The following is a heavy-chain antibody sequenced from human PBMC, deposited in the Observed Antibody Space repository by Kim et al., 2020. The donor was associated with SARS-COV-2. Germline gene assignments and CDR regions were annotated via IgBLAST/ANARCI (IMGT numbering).Heavy chain of an antibody. CDR1: GYTFTSYA. J-gene: IGHJ6*02. V-gene: IGHV7-4-1*02. Sequence: ASVKVSCKASGYTFTSYAMNWVRQAPGQGLEWMGRINTNTGNPTYAQGFTGRFVFSLDTSVSTAYLQISSLKAEDTAVYYCARDLHRSSWPSYYYYGMDVWGQGTTVTVSS. CDR3: ARDLHRSSWPSYYYYGMDV. D-gene: IGHD6-13*01. CDR2: INTNTGNP.